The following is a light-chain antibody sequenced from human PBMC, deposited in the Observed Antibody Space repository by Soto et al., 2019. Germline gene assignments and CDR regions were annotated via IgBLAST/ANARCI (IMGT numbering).Light chain of an antibody. CDR1: SSNIGTNT. CDR3: SAWDDSLKGVV. CDR2: SNN. Sequence: QSVLTQPPSASGTPGQRVTISCSGSSSNIGTNTVSWYQQLPGTAPKVLIYSNNQRPSGVPDRFSGSKSGTSASLAISGLQSEDEADYYCSAWDDSLKGVVFGGGTKLTVL. J-gene: IGLJ2*01. V-gene: IGLV1-44*01.